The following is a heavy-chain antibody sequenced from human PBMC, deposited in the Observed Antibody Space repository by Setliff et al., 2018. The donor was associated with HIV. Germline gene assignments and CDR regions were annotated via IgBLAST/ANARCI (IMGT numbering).Heavy chain of an antibody. CDR1: GDAFTDYY. CDR2: INPNSGGT. V-gene: IGHV1-2*02. Sequence: GASVKVSCKASGDAFTDYYIHWVRQAPGQGLEWMGWINPNSGGTNYAQKFQGRVTMTRDTSISTAFMDLSRLRSDDTAVYYCARDPGYKSSWYGAFDICGQGTMVTVSS. D-gene: IGHD6-13*01. J-gene: IGHJ3*02. CDR3: ARDPGYKSSWYGAFDI.